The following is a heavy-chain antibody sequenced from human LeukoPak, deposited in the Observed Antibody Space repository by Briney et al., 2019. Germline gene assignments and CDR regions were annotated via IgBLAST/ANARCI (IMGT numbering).Heavy chain of an antibody. CDR3: ARIGYCINGVCYTDDY. D-gene: IGHD2-8*01. CDR1: GGTFNNFT. V-gene: IGHV1-69*13. CDR2: ILPIFGTA. J-gene: IGHJ4*02. Sequence: SVTVSCKASGGTFNNFTLSWVRQAPGQGLEWMGGILPIFGTADYAQSFQGRVTITADESTSTAYMELSSLRSEDTAVYYCARIGYCINGVCYTDDYWGQGTLVTVSS.